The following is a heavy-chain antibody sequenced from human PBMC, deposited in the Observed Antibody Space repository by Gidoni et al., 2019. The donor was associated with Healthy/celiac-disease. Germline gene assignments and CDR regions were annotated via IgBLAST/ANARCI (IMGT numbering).Heavy chain of an antibody. CDR2: IYYSGIT. D-gene: IGHD3-10*01. CDR1: GGSISSYY. CDR3: ARAPKWFGELFPWFDP. J-gene: IGHJ5*02. Sequence: QVQLQESGPGLVKPSETMSPTCTVSGGSISSYYWSWIRQPPGKGLEWIGYIYYSGITNYNPSLESRVTISVDTSKNQFSLKLSSVTAADTAVYYCARAPKWFGELFPWFDPWGQGTLVTVSS. V-gene: IGHV4-59*01.